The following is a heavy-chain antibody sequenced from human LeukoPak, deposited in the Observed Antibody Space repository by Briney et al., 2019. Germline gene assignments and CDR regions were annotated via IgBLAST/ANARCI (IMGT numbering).Heavy chain of an antibody. J-gene: IGHJ2*01. CDR3: ARGPMVVVVAGGQRRYFDL. V-gene: IGHV4-34*01. CDR2: INHSGST. D-gene: IGHD2-15*01. Sequence: SETLSLTCAVYGGSFSGYYWSWIRQPPGKGLEWIGEINHSGSTNYNPSLKSRVTISVDTSKNQFSLKLSSVTAADTAVYYCARGPMVVVVAGGQRRYFDLWGRGALVTVSS. CDR1: GGSFSGYY.